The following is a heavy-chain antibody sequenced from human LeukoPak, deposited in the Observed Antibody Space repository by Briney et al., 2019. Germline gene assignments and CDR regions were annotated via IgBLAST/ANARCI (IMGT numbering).Heavy chain of an antibody. Sequence: GGSLRLSCAASGFTFDDYAMHWVRQAPGKGLEWVSGISWNSGSIGYADSVKGRFTISRDNAKNSLYLQMNSLRAEDTALYYCAKSGDYVLGDLDYWGQGTLVTVSS. V-gene: IGHV3-9*01. CDR3: AKSGDYVLGDLDY. CDR2: ISWNSGSI. CDR1: GFTFDDYA. J-gene: IGHJ4*02. D-gene: IGHD3-16*01.